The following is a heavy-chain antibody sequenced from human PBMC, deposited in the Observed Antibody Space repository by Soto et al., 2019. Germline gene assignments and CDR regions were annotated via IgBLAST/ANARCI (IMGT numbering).Heavy chain of an antibody. V-gene: IGHV1-18*04. CDR3: ARGPVAGSDF. J-gene: IGHJ4*02. Sequence: ASVKVSCKASGYTFTSYGIVWVRQAPGQGLEWMGWISPYSGETRYAEKFQDRVTLTTDTSKKTAYMDLRNLKSDDTAVYWCARGPVAGSDFWGQGTLVTVSS. CDR2: ISPYSGET. D-gene: IGHD6-19*01. CDR1: GYTFTSYG.